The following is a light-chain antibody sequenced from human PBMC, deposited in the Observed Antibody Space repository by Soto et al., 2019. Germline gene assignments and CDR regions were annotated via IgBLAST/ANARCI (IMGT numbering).Light chain of an antibody. CDR3: QQYGGSPTLA. CDR1: QSILSKF. V-gene: IGKV3-20*01. J-gene: IGKJ4*01. CDR2: AAS. Sequence: EIVLTQSPGTLSLSPGERATLSCRASQSILSKFVAWYQQRPGQPPRLLIYAASTRATGIPDRFNVSGSETDFPLTISRLEPEDFAVYYCQQYGGSPTLAFGGGTKVEI.